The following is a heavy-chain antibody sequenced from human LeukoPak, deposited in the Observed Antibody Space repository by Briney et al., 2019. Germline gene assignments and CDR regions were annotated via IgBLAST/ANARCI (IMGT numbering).Heavy chain of an antibody. D-gene: IGHD2-15*01. CDR1: GGSISSYY. CDR2: IYYSGST. V-gene: IGHV4-59*12. J-gene: IGHJ4*02. Sequence: SETLSLTCTVSGGSISSYYWSWIRQPPGKGLEWIGYIYYSGSTNYNPSLKSRVTISVDTSKNQFSLKLSSVTAADTVVYYCAREDPLLRYFDYWGQGTLVTVSS. CDR3: AREDPLLRYFDY.